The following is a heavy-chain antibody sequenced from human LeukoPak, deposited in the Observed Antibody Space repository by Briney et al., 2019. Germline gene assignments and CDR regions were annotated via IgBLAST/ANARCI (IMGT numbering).Heavy chain of an antibody. J-gene: IGHJ4*02. D-gene: IGHD1-1*01. CDR2: ISWNSGSI. V-gene: IGHV3-9*01. Sequence: PGGSLRLPCAASGFTFDDYAMHWVRQAPGKGLEWVSGISWNSGSIGYADSVKGRSTISRDNAKNSLYLQMNSLRAEDTALYYCAKDRDWNDALDYWGQGTLVTVSS. CDR1: GFTFDDYA. CDR3: AKDRDWNDALDY.